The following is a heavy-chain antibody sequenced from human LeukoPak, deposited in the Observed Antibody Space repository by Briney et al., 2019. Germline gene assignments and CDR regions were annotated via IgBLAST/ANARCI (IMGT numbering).Heavy chain of an antibody. V-gene: IGHV4-59*01. CDR2: ISYTGST. D-gene: IGHD3-10*01. CDR3: ARSTRIMVRGVISWFDP. Sequence: SETLSLTCTVSGGSISNYCWSWIRQPPGKGLEWIGYISYTGSTNYSPSLKSRLTISLDTSKNQFSLQLTSVTAADTAMYFCARSTRIMVRGVISWFDPWGQGTLITVSS. CDR1: GGSISNYC. J-gene: IGHJ5*02.